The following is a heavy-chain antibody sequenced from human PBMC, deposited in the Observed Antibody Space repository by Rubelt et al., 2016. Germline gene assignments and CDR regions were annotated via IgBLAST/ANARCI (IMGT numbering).Heavy chain of an antibody. V-gene: IGHV3-23*01. CDR1: GFKFNIYS. CDR2: LSGDGGST. CDR3: AKDRSNGLRYFEWRAH. D-gene: IGHD3-9*01. J-gene: IGHJ1*01. Sequence: EVQLLESGGSLVQPGGSLRLSCAASGFKFNIYSMTWVRQAPGKGPEWVSSLSGDGGSTHYASSVTGPFTISRHNSKNTLYLQMNSLRPEDTAVYYCAKDRSNGLRYFEWRAHWGQGTLVTVSS.